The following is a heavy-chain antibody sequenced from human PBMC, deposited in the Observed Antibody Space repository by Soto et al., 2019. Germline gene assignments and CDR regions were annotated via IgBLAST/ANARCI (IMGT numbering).Heavy chain of an antibody. CDR1: GGSISSYY. D-gene: IGHD3-22*01. Sequence: SETLSLTCTVSGGSISSYYWSWIRQPPGKGLEWIGYIYYSGSTTYNPSLKSRVTISVDTSKNQFSLKLSSVTAADTAVYYCASYYYDSSSYYNWFDPWGQGTLVTVSS. CDR2: IYYSGST. V-gene: IGHV4-59*01. J-gene: IGHJ5*02. CDR3: ASYYYDSSSYYNWFDP.